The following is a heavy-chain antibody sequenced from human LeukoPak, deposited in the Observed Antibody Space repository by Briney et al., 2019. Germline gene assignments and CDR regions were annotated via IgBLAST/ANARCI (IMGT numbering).Heavy chain of an antibody. CDR3: ARESKDFWSGSKYGMDV. J-gene: IGHJ6*02. Sequence: SETLSLTCTVSGGSISSYYWSWIRLPPGKGLEWIGYIYYSGSTNYNPSLKSRVTISVDTSKNQFSLKLSSVTAADTAVYYCARESKDFWSGSKYGMDVWGQGTTVTVSS. V-gene: IGHV4-59*01. D-gene: IGHD3-3*01. CDR1: GGSISSYY. CDR2: IYYSGST.